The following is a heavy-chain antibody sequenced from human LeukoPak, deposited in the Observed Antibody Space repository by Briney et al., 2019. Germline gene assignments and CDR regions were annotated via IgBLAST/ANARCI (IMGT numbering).Heavy chain of an antibody. D-gene: IGHD2-2*01. CDR2: ISGSGGST. CDR1: GFSFSSYV. Sequence: GGSLRLSCAASGFSFSSYVMSWVRQAPGKGLEWVSAISGSGGSTYFADSVKGRFTISRDNSKNTPYRQMNSLSAEDTAIYYCARGLGSSTSRHTFDIWGQGTMVTVSS. V-gene: IGHV3-23*01. CDR3: ARGLGSSTSRHTFDI. J-gene: IGHJ3*02.